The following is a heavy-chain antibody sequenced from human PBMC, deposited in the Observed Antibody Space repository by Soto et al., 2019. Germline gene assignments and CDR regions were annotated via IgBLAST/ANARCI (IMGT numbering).Heavy chain of an antibody. CDR3: ARGRGCSSTSCYGAFDY. CDR2: ISYDGSNK. CDR1: GFTFSSYA. J-gene: IGHJ4*02. Sequence: GGSLRLSCAASGFTFSSYAMHWVRQAPGKGLEWVAVISYDGSNKYYADSVKGRFTISRDNSKNTLYLQMNSLRAEDTAVYYCARGRGCSSTSCYGAFDYWGQGTLVTVSS. D-gene: IGHD2-2*01. V-gene: IGHV3-30-3*01.